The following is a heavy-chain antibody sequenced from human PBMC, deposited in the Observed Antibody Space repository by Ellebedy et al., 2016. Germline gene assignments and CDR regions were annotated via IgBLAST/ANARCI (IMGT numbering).Heavy chain of an antibody. Sequence: SETLSLTCTVSGDSISNTLFHWGWIRQPPGKGLEWIGNVYYSGSTYYNPSLKSRVTISVDTSKTQFSLNVTSVTAADTAVYYCARCIGLVTADYVLDWGHGTLVTVSS. CDR2: VYYSGST. V-gene: IGHV4-39*01. CDR3: ARCIGLVTADYVLD. D-gene: IGHD2-21*02. J-gene: IGHJ1*01. CDR1: GDSISNTLFH.